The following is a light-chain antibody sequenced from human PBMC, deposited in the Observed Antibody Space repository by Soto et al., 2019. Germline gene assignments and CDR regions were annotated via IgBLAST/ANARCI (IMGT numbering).Light chain of an antibody. Sequence: EIVLTQSPGTLSLSPGERATLSCRASQSVSSSYLAWYQQKPGQSTRLLIYGASRRATRIPDRFSGSGSGKDFTLTISRLEPGDCAVYYCQQYGRSPLTFGQGTKGAIK. J-gene: IGKJ1*01. V-gene: IGKV3-20*01. CDR3: QQYGRSPLT. CDR2: GAS. CDR1: QSVSSSY.